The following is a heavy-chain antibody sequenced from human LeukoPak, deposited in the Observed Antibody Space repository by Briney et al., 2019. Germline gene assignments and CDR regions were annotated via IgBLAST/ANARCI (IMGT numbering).Heavy chain of an antibody. CDR3: ARDNNAAFDI. V-gene: IGHV3-7*04. CDR1: GFTFSIYW. Sequence: GGSLRLSCTASGFTFSIYWMSWVRQAPGKGLDWVANIKPDGSEQYNVDSVRGRFTVSRDNAKNSLYLQMNSLSAEDTAVYYCARDNNAAFDIWGLGTMVTVSS. D-gene: IGHD2-2*01. J-gene: IGHJ3*02. CDR2: IKPDGSEQ.